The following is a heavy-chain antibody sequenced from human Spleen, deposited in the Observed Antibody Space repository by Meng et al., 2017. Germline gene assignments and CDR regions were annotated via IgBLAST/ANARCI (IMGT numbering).Heavy chain of an antibody. CDR1: GASISSGGYY. J-gene: IGHJ4*02. Sequence: LRLSCTVSGASISSGGYYWSWIRQHPGKGLKWIASIYDSGSTFYNPSLTSRVTISVDRSKKYFSLRLNSVTAADTAVYYCARDEDISAAGKLFGDYWGQGTLVTVSS. D-gene: IGHD6-13*01. CDR3: ARDEDISAAGKLFGDY. V-gene: IGHV4-31*03. CDR2: IYDSGST.